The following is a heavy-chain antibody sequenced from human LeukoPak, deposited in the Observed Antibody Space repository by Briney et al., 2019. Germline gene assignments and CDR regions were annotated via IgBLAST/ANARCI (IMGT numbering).Heavy chain of an antibody. Sequence: GGSLRLSCAASGFTFSNYGMHWVRQAPGKGLEWVAFIRYDGSNKYFADSLKGRFTISRDNSKNTLYLQTNSLRPEDTAVYYCAKDWRRIVVVGPITRHGNYMDVWGKGTTVTISS. CDR1: GFTFSNYG. CDR2: IRYDGSNK. J-gene: IGHJ6*03. V-gene: IGHV3-30*02. CDR3: AKDWRRIVVVGPITRHGNYMDV. D-gene: IGHD2-15*01.